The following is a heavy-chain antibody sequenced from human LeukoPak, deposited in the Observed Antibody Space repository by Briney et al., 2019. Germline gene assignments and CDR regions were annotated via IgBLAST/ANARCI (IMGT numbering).Heavy chain of an antibody. Sequence: SQTLSLTCAISGDSVSSNSAAWNWIRQSPSRGLEWLVRTYYRSEWYYDYAVSVKSRITINPDTSKNQFSLQLNSVTPEDTAVYYCARDLGRGLITGTRYYFDFWGQGTLVTVSS. V-gene: IGHV6-1*01. CDR1: GDSVSSNSAA. CDR3: ARDLGRGLITGTRYYFDF. CDR2: TYYRSEWYY. D-gene: IGHD1-20*01. J-gene: IGHJ4*02.